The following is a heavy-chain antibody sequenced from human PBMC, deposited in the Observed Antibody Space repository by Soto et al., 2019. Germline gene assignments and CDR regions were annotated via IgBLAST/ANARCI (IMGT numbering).Heavy chain of an antibody. V-gene: IGHV3-30*18. D-gene: IGHD3-3*01. CDR2: ISYDGSNK. J-gene: IGHJ6*02. Sequence: GGSLRLSCAASGFTFSSYGMHWVRQAPGKGLEWVAVISYDGSNKYYADSVKGRFTISRDTSKNTLYLQMTSLRAEDTAVYYCAKETMEEARRGMDVSGQGTTVTVSS. CDR1: GFTFSSYG. CDR3: AKETMEEARRGMDV.